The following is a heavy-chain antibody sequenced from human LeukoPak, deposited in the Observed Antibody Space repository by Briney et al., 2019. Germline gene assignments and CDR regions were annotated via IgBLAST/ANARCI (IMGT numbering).Heavy chain of an antibody. CDR1: GFTFSSYA. V-gene: IGHV3-30-3*02. CDR3: AKRDMTTVTKGYYYYYYMDV. J-gene: IGHJ6*03. Sequence: SGGSLRLSCAASGFTFSSYAMHWVRQAPGKGLEWVAVISYDGSNKYYADSVKGRFTVSRDNAKNSLYLQMNSLRVEDTAVYYCAKRDMTTVTKGYYYYYYMDVWGKGTTVTVSS. D-gene: IGHD4-11*01. CDR2: ISYDGSNK.